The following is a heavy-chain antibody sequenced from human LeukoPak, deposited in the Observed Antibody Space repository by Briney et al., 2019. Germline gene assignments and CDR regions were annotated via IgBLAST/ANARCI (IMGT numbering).Heavy chain of an antibody. CDR2: IGTSSTTI. CDR3: AKGSNRYYGADY. D-gene: IGHD3-10*01. V-gene: IGHV3-48*01. Sequence: PGRSLRLSCAASGFTFSSYTMNWVRQPPGKGLEWVSNIGTSSTTIYYADSVKGRFTISRDNSKNTLYLQMNSLRAEDTAVYYCAKGSNRYYGADYWGQGTLVTVSS. J-gene: IGHJ4*02. CDR1: GFTFSSYT.